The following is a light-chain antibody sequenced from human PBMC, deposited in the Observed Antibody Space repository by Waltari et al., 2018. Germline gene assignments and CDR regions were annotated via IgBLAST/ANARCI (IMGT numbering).Light chain of an antibody. V-gene: IGKV1-13*02. Sequence: IQLTQSPSSLSASVGDRVTITCLASQGISSALAWYQQKPGKAPNLLIFDASSLESWVPSRFSGSGSGTDFTLTTSSLQPEDFATYYCQQFNSYPFTFGGGTKVEIK. CDR1: QGISSA. CDR2: DAS. CDR3: QQFNSYPFT. J-gene: IGKJ4*01.